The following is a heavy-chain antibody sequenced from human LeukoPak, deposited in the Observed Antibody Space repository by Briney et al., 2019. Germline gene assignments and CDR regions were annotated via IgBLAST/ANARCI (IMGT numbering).Heavy chain of an antibody. D-gene: IGHD2-15*01. V-gene: IGHV3-64*01. CDR2: ISTNGDGT. CDR1: GFTFSTYA. Sequence: GGSLRLSCAASGFTFSTYAMHWVRQGPGKRLEYVAAISTNGDGTYYANSVRGRFTISRDNSKNTLYLQMGSLRAEDMAVYYCARYSGSCYNSWGQGTLSPSPQ. J-gene: IGHJ4*02. CDR3: ARYSGSCYNS.